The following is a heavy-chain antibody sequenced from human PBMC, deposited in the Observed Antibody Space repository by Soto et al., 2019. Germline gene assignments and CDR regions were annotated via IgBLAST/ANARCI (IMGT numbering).Heavy chain of an antibody. J-gene: IGHJ4*02. CDR2: IYPGDSNT. CDR1: GYSFTSYW. D-gene: IGHD1-26*01. V-gene: IGHV5-51*01. CDR3: AIRHSFRAPDY. Sequence: PGESLKISCKGSGYSFTSYWIGWVRQMPGKGLEWMGIIYPGDSNTKYSPSFEGQVIMSADKSISTAYLQWSSLKASDTGMYYCAIRHSFRAPDYWGQGTLVTVSS.